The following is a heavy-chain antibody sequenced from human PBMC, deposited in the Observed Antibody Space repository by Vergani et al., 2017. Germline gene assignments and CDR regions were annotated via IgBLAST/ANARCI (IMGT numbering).Heavy chain of an antibody. J-gene: IGHJ3*02. CDR2: ISYDGSNK. Sequence: QVQLVESGGGVVQPGRSLRLSCAASGFTFSSYAMHWVRQAPGKGLEWVAVISYDGSNKYYADSVKGRFTISRDNSKNTLYLQMNSLRAEDTAVYYCARYPASNYYDSSGLGAFDIWGQGTMVTVSS. CDR3: ARYPASNYYDSSGLGAFDI. V-gene: IGHV3-30-3*01. CDR1: GFTFSSYA. D-gene: IGHD3-22*01.